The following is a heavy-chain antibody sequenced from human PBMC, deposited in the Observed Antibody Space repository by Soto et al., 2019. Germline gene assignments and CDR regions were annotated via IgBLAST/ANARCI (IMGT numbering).Heavy chain of an antibody. J-gene: IGHJ4*02. Sequence: PGGSLRLSCAASGFTFSDHNMAWIRQAPGKGLEWLSYITTSSTLYYAVSVKGRFTMSRDNAKNSLYLLMNSLRVEDTAVYYCARRAGGSSGHRFDSWGQGTLVTVSS. D-gene: IGHD6-19*01. CDR2: ITTSSTL. CDR1: GFTFSDHN. CDR3: ARRAGGSSGHRFDS. V-gene: IGHV3-11*01.